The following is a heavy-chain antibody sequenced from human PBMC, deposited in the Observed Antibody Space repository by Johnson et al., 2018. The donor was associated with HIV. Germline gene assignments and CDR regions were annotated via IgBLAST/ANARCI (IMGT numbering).Heavy chain of an antibody. CDR1: GFTFSSYA. D-gene: IGHD3-10*01. CDR2: ISGSGGST. V-gene: IGHV3-23*04. J-gene: IGHJ3*02. Sequence: VQLVESGGGLVQPGGSLRLSCAASGFTFSSYAMSWVRQAPGKGLEWVSAISGSGGSTYYAESVKGRFTISRDNAKNSLYLQMNSLRAEDTALYYCARDSMVQGVMWAFDIWGQGTMVTVSS. CDR3: ARDSMVQGVMWAFDI.